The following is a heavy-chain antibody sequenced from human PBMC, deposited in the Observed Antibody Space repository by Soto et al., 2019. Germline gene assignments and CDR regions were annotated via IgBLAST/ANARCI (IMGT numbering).Heavy chain of an antibody. CDR2: IYWDDDK. CDR1: GFSLSTSGVG. V-gene: IGHV2-5*02. D-gene: IGHD1-20*01. Sequence: QITLKESGPTLVKPTQTLTLTCTFSGFSLSTSGVGVGWIRQPPGKALEWLALIYWDDDKGYSPSLKSRLTITKDTSKNQVVLTMTNMDPVDTATYYCAYNNNKNNYFDPWGQGTLVTVSS. CDR3: AYNNNKNNYFDP. J-gene: IGHJ5*02.